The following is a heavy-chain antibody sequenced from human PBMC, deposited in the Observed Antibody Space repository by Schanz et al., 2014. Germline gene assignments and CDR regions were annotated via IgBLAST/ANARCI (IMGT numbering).Heavy chain of an antibody. CDR1: GFSVGNKY. CDR3: AKGRFGELSAFDI. J-gene: IGHJ3*02. Sequence: EVQLVQSGGGLVQPGGSLRLSCAASGFSVGNKYMNWVRQAPGKGLEWVSVIGVDGTTTYYADSVKGRFTISRDNSKNTLYLQMKSLRAEDTAVYYCAKGRFGELSAFDIWGQGTMVTVSS. CDR2: IGVDGTTT. V-gene: IGHV3-23*04. D-gene: IGHD3-10*01.